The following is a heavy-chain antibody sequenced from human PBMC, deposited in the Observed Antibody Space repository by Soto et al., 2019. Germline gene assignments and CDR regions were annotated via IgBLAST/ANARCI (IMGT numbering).Heavy chain of an antibody. Sequence: PGESLKISCKVSVYSFTSYWIGWVRQMPGKGLEWMGIIYPGDSDTRYSPSFQGQVTISVAKSISTAYLQWSSLKASDTAMYYCARNYSSSPVDYWGQGTLVTVSS. CDR2: IYPGDSDT. J-gene: IGHJ4*02. CDR1: VYSFTSYW. D-gene: IGHD6-13*01. CDR3: ARNYSSSPVDY. V-gene: IGHV5-51*01.